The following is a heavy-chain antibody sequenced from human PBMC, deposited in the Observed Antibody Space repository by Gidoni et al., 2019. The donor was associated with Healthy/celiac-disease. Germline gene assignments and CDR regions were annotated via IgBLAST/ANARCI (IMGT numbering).Heavy chain of an antibody. V-gene: IGHV1-69*06. J-gene: IGHJ6*03. Sequence: QVQLVQSGAEVKKPGSSVKVSCKASGGTFSSYAISWVRQAPGQGLEWMGGIIPIFGTANYAQKFQGRVTITADKSTSTAYMELSSLRSEDTAVYYCARVDTVAGQYYYYYYYMDVWGKGTTVTVSS. CDR2: IIPIFGTA. CDR3: ARVDTVAGQYYYYYYYMDV. D-gene: IGHD6-19*01. CDR1: GGTFSSYA.